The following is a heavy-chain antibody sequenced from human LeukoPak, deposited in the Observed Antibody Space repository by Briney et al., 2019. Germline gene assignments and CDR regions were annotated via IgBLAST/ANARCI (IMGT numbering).Heavy chain of an antibody. D-gene: IGHD2-2*01. V-gene: IGHV3-30-3*01. Sequence: GGSLRLSCAASGFTFSSYAMHWVRQAPGKGLEWVAVISYDGSNKYYADSVKGRFTISRDNSKNTLYLQMNSLRAEDTAVYYCARALLEVVVPAAKEGHSYYYYYYYMDVWGKGTTVTVSS. CDR1: GFTFSSYA. J-gene: IGHJ6*03. CDR2: ISYDGSNK. CDR3: ARALLEVVVPAAKEGHSYYYYYYYMDV.